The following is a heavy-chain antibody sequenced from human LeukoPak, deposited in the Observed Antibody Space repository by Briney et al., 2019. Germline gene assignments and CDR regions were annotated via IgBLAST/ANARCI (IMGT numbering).Heavy chain of an antibody. CDR1: GFTFSSYA. J-gene: IGHJ4*02. Sequence: GRSLRLSCAASGFTFSSYAMHWVRQAPGKGLEWVAVISYDGSNKYYADSVKGRFTISRDNAKNSLYLQMNSLRAEDTAVYYCARGNCSGGSCYYYFDYWGQGTLVTVSS. CDR2: ISYDGSNK. CDR3: ARGNCSGGSCYYYFDY. D-gene: IGHD2-15*01. V-gene: IGHV3-30-3*01.